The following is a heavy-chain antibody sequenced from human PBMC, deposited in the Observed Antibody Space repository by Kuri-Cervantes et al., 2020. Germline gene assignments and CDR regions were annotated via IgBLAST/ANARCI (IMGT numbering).Heavy chain of an antibody. V-gene: IGHV3-11*04. J-gene: IGHJ4*02. Sequence: GGSLRLSCAASGFTFSNAWMSWVRQAPGKGLEWVSYISSSGSTIYYADSVKGRFTISRDNAKNSLYLQMNSLRAEDTAIYYCARGQQLFDYWGQGTLVTVSS. D-gene: IGHD5-24*01. CDR2: ISSSGSTI. CDR3: ARGQQLFDY. CDR1: GFTFSNAW.